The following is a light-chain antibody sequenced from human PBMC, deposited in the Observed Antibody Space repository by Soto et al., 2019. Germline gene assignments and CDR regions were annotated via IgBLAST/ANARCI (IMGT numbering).Light chain of an antibody. J-gene: IGLJ2*01. CDR2: EVS. Sequence: QSVLTQPASVSGSPGQSITISCSGISPDFGVSWYQHFPGKAPKLLIFEVSNRPSGVSTRFSGSKSGNMAFLTISGLQSEDEGLYHCSSYSSTTTRFGGGTKLTVL. CDR1: SPDFGV. V-gene: IGLV2-14*01. CDR3: SSYSSTTTR.